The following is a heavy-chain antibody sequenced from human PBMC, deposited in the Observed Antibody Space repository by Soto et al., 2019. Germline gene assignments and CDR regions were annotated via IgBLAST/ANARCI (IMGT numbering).Heavy chain of an antibody. D-gene: IGHD6-6*01. J-gene: IGHJ5*02. V-gene: IGHV1-18*01. CDR2: IIPIFGTA. CDR1: GYTFTSYA. Sequence: ASVKVSCKASGYTFTSYAISWVRQAPGQGLEWMGGIIPIFGTANYAQKLQGRVTMTTDTSTSTAYMELRSLRSDDTAVYYCARDMPYSSSSPDPWGQGTLVTVSS. CDR3: ARDMPYSSSSPDP.